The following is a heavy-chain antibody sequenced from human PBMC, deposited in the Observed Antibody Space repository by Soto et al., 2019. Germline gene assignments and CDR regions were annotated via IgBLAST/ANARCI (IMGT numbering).Heavy chain of an antibody. V-gene: IGHV1-69*01. D-gene: IGHD1-1*01. CDR1: GVTFSSYG. CDR3: ERASQARYHWNDLGNWFDH. Sequence: QVQLVQSGAEVKKPGSSVKVSCKASGVTFSSYGVSWVRQDPGHGLEWKGGIIQFFGATNYAHKFQGRITITADESTRTDVMELNRRIPADRAVYLCERASQARYHWNDLGNWFDHWGQGTLVTVSS. CDR2: IIQFFGAT. J-gene: IGHJ5*02.